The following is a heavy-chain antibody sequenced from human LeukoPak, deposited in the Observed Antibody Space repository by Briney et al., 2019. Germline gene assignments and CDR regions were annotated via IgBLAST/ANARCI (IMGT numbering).Heavy chain of an antibody. D-gene: IGHD1-14*01. CDR2: IYYSGNT. Sequence: SETLSLTCTVSGGSISSYLWSWIRQPPGKGLEWIGYIYYSGNTNSNPSLNSRVTISVDTSKNQFSLKLSSVTAADTAVYYCARRGSGASLEYYFDLWGRGTLVTVSS. V-gene: IGHV4-59*08. CDR1: GGSISSYL. J-gene: IGHJ2*01. CDR3: ARRGSGASLEYYFDL.